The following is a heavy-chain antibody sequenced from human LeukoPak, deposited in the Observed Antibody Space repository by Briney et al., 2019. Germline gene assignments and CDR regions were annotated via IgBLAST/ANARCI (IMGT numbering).Heavy chain of an antibody. J-gene: IGHJ4*02. Sequence: ASVKVSCKASGYTFTSYGISWARQAPGQGLEWMGWISGYNGNTNYVQKLQGRVTMTTDTSTSTAYMELRSLRSDDTAVYYCARREQRYSGSLLEDHWGQGTLVTVSS. CDR1: GYTFTSYG. V-gene: IGHV1-18*01. CDR2: ISGYNGNT. CDR3: ARREQRYSGSLLEDH. D-gene: IGHD1-26*01.